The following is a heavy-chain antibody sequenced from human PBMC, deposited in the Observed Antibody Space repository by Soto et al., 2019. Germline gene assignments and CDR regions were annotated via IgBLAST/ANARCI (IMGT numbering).Heavy chain of an antibody. D-gene: IGHD3-10*01. V-gene: IGHV4-39*01. Sequence: PSETLSLTCTVSGGSISSSSYYWGWIRQPPGKGLEWIGSIYYSGSTYYNPSLKSRVTISVDTSKNQFSLKLGSVTAADTAVYYCARRVVRGAPGNYYGMDVWGQGTTVTVSS. CDR1: GGSISSSSYY. CDR3: ARRVVRGAPGNYYGMDV. CDR2: IYYSGST. J-gene: IGHJ6*02.